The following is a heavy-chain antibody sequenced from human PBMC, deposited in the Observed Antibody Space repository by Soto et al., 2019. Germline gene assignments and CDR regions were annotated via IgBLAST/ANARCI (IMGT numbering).Heavy chain of an antibody. CDR1: GYSFTSYW. J-gene: IGHJ6*02. Sequence: GESLKISCKGSGYSFTSYWIGWVRQMPGKGLEWMGIIYPGDSDTRYSPSFQGQVTISADKSISTAYLQWSSLKASDTAMYYCARLVGSGWYFSAYYYGMDVWGQGTTVTVSS. D-gene: IGHD6-19*01. CDR3: ARLVGSGWYFSAYYYGMDV. CDR2: IYPGDSDT. V-gene: IGHV5-51*01.